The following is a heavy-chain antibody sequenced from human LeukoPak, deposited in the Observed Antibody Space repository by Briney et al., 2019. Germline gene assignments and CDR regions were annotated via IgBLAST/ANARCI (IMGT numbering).Heavy chain of an antibody. CDR3: ARVPAGVIGMKDAFDI. V-gene: IGHV3-48*03. D-gene: IGHD3-16*02. Sequence: GGSLRLSCAASGFTFSSYEMNWVRQAPGKGLEWVSYISSSGSTIYYADSVKGRFTISRNAANNSLYLQMNSLRAEDTAVYYCARVPAGVIGMKDAFDIWGQGTMVTVSS. J-gene: IGHJ3*02. CDR2: ISSSGSTI. CDR1: GFTFSSYE.